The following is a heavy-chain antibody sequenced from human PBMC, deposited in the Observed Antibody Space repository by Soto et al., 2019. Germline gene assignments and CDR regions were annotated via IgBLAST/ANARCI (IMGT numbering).Heavy chain of an antibody. CDR1: GFTFTSSA. Sequence: SVKVSCKATGFTFTSSAFQWVRQARGQRLEWIGWIAVGSGYTNYAQRFQDRVTLTRDMSTATTYMELSRLTSEDTAIYYCAADATAWQQMVPSDYWGQGTLVTVSS. CDR3: AADATAWQQMVPSDY. D-gene: IGHD2-8*01. V-gene: IGHV1-58*01. J-gene: IGHJ4*02. CDR2: IAVGSGYT.